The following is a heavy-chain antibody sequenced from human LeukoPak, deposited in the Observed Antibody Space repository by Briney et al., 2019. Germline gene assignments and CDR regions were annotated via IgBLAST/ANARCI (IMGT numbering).Heavy chain of an antibody. CDR1: GYTFTGYY. CDR3: VPRGDGGFDY. J-gene: IGHJ4*02. CDR2: MNPSTGDT. D-gene: IGHD3-16*01. Sequence: ASVKVSCKTSGYTFTGYYMHWVRQAPGQGLEWMGRMNPSTGDTNYAQNFQGRVTTTRDTSINIAYMELSSLRFDDTAIYYCVPRGDGGFDYWGQGSLVTVSS. V-gene: IGHV1-2*06.